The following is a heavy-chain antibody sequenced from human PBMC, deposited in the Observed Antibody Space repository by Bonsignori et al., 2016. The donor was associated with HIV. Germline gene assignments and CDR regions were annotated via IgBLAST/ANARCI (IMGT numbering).Heavy chain of an antibody. CDR1: GYSISSHYY. D-gene: IGHD2-2*01. CDR2: LYHSGST. Sequence: SETLSLTCAVSGYSISSHYYWGWIRQPPGKGLEWIGSLYHSGSTYYNQSLKTRVTISVDTSKNQFSLRLSSVTAADTAVYYCARDRSSNAFDIWGQGAMVTVSS. V-gene: IGHV4-38-2*02. CDR3: ARDRSSNAFDI. J-gene: IGHJ3*02.